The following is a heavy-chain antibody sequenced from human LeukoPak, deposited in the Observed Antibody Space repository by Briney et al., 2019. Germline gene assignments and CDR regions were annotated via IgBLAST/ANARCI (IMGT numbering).Heavy chain of an antibody. V-gene: IGHV4-59*01. D-gene: IGHD2-21*02. CDR3: ARDTLAYCGGDCYSGFDY. CDR2: IYYSGST. J-gene: IGHJ4*02. CDR1: GGSISSYY. Sequence: SETLSLTCTVSGGSISSYYWSWIRQPPGKGLEWIGYIYYSGSTNYNPSLKSRVTISVDTSKNQFSLKLSSATAADTAVYYCARDTLAYCGGDCYSGFDYWGQGTLVTVSS.